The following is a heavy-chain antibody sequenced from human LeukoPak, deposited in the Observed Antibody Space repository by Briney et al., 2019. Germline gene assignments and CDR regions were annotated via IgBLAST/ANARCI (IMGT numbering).Heavy chain of an antibody. D-gene: IGHD5-12*01. J-gene: IGHJ4*02. Sequence: GGSLRLSCAASGFTFSSYWMSWVRQAPGKGQEWVALISYDGSNRYYSDSVKGRSTISRDNSKSTLYLQLNSLRVEDTAVYYCARVGRMWQPLGYYFDYWGQGTLVTVSS. CDR2: ISYDGSNR. CDR1: GFTFSSYW. V-gene: IGHV3-30*01. CDR3: ARVGRMWQPLGYYFDY.